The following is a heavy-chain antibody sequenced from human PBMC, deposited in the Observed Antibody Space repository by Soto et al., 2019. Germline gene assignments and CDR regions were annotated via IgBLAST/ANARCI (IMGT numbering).Heavy chain of an antibody. J-gene: IGHJ4*02. CDR3: ATLASGGYFFQY. CDR1: GDTLNNYA. Sequence: QVQLVQSGAEVKKPGSSVKVSCKASGDTLNNYAINWVRQDPGQGLEWMGGILPIFKTPTYAQKFQGRVTIAADESTSTAYMEVSSLRSDDTAVYFCATLASGGYFFQYWGQGTLVTVSS. CDR2: ILPIFKTP. D-gene: IGHD5-12*01. V-gene: IGHV1-69*01.